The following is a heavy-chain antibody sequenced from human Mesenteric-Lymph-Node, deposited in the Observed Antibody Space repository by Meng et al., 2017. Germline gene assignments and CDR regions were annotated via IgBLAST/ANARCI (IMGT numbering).Heavy chain of an antibody. CDR1: GFTFDDYT. V-gene: IGHV3-20*04. J-gene: IGHJ6*02. Sequence: GGSLRLSCAASGFTFDDYTMHWVRQAPGKGLEWVSLINWNGGSTGYADSVKGRFTISRDNAKNSLFLQMNSLRAEDTALYYCARDQSSFGSYFYYGMDVWGQGITVTVSS. D-gene: IGHD1-26*01. CDR2: INWNGGST. CDR3: ARDQSSFGSYFYYGMDV.